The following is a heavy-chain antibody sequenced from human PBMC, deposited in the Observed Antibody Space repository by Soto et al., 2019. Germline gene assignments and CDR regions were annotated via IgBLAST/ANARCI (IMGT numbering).Heavy chain of an antibody. CDR3: AEDGIRDVLPVSAFLLNRSSDL. V-gene: IGHV4-4*01. D-gene: IGHD2-15*01. CDR2: IYHSGST. Sequence: GKGLEWIGEIYHSGSTNYNPSLKSRVTISVDKSKNQFSLKLSSVTAADTVFFFQAEDGIRDVLPVSAFLLNRSSDL. J-gene: IGHJ2*01.